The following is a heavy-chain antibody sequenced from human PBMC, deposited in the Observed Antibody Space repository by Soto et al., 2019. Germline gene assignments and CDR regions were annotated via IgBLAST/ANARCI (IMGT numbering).Heavy chain of an antibody. CDR3: ARGGAPSCGPGPYYYGMDV. Sequence: SVKVSCKASGGTFSSYAISWVRQAPGQGLEWMGGIIPIFGTANYAQKFQGRVTITADESTSTAYMELSSLRSADTAVYYCARGGAPSCGPGPYYYGMDVWGQGTTVTVSS. CDR2: IIPIFGTA. D-gene: IGHD2-21*01. J-gene: IGHJ6*02. V-gene: IGHV1-69*13. CDR1: GGTFSSYA.